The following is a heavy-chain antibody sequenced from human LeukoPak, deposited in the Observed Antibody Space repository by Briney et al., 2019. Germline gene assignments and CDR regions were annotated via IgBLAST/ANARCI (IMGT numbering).Heavy chain of an antibody. CDR3: AKGWITIFGVVIGAFDI. CDR2: ISGSGGST. D-gene: IGHD3-3*01. J-gene: IGHJ3*02. V-gene: IGHV3-23*01. Sequence: GGSLRLSCAASGFTFSSYAMSWFRQAPGKGLEWVSAISGSGGSTYYADSVKGRFTISRDNSKNTLYLQMNSLRAEDTAVYYCAKGWITIFGVVIGAFDIWGQGTMVTVSS. CDR1: GFTFSSYA.